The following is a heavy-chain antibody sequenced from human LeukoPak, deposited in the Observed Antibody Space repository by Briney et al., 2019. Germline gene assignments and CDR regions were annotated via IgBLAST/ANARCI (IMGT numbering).Heavy chain of an antibody. CDR3: ARDVGRYSYARGDAFDI. D-gene: IGHD5-18*01. CDR2: INWSGDSI. J-gene: IGHJ3*02. Sequence: GGSLRLSCAASGFTFDDFGMSWVRQVPGKGLQCVSGINWSGDSIHYAESVKGRFTISRDNAKNSLYLQMNSLRAEDTAVYYCARDVGRYSYARGDAFDIWGQGTMVTVSS. CDR1: GFTFDDFG. V-gene: IGHV3-20*04.